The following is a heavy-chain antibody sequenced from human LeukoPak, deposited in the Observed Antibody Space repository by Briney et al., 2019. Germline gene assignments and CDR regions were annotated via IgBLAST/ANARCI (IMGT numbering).Heavy chain of an antibody. Sequence: SETLSLTCAVYGGSLSGYYWSWIRQPPGKGLEWIGEINHSGSTNYNPSLKSRVTISIDTSKNQFSLKLSSVTAADTAVCYCARGRGDGYLNWFDPWGQGTLVTVSS. CDR1: GGSLSGYY. D-gene: IGHD5-12*01. CDR2: INHSGST. CDR3: ARGRGDGYLNWFDP. V-gene: IGHV4-34*01. J-gene: IGHJ5*02.